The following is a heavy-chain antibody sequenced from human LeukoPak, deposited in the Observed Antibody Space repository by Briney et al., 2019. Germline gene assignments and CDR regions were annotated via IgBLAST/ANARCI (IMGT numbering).Heavy chain of an antibody. D-gene: IGHD1-26*01. CDR3: VRDERDGEVGAPFDY. CDR2: ISGDTT. V-gene: IGHV3-38-3*01. CDR1: GFTVSGNE. Sequence: GGSLRLSCAASGFTVSGNEMSWVRQAPGKGLEWVSSISGDTTYYADSRKGRFTISRDHSKNTLHLQMNSLRVEDTAVFYCVRDERDGEVGAPFDYWGQGTLVTVSS. J-gene: IGHJ4*02.